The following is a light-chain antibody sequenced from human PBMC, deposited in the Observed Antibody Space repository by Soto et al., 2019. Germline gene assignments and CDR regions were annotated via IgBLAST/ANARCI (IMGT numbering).Light chain of an antibody. CDR2: DAS. CDR3: HQRSNWRPYT. CDR1: QSVSSY. V-gene: IGKV3-11*01. J-gene: IGKJ2*01. Sequence: EIVLTQSPATLSLSPGERATLSCRASQSVSSYLAWYQQKPGQAHRLLIYDASNRATGIPARFSGSGSGTDFSLTFSSLEPEDFAVYYWHQRSNWRPYTFGQGTKLEIK.